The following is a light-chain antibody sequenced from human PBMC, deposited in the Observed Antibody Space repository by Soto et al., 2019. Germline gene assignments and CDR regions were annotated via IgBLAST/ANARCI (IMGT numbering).Light chain of an antibody. V-gene: IGKV1-39*01. CDR2: AAS. CDR1: QTMNNF. Sequence: IQMTQSPSSLSASVGDRVTITCRASQTMNNFLNWYQQKPGKAPKLLIYAASSLQSGVPSRFSGSGFGTDFTLTITSLQPEDFASYSCNPDNNTPWTFDQRTKADIK. CDR3: NPDNNTPWT. J-gene: IGKJ1*01.